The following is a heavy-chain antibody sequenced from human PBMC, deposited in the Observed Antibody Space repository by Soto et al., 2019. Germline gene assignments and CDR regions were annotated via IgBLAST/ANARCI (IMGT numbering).Heavy chain of an antibody. D-gene: IGHD5-18*01. CDR3: ARDLYSYGYGDAFDI. V-gene: IGHV3-30-3*01. CDR1: GFTFSSYA. J-gene: IGHJ3*02. Sequence: PGGSLRLSCAASGFTFSSYAMHWVRQAPGKGLEWVAVISYDGSNKYYADSVKGRFTISRDNSKNTLYLQMNSLRAEDTAVYYCARDLYSYGYGDAFDIWGQGTMVTVSS. CDR2: ISYDGSNK.